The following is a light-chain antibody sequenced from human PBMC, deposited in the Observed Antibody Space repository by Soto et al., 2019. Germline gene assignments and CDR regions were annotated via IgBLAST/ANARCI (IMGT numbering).Light chain of an antibody. J-gene: IGLJ1*01. CDR3: SSYTGSTTLHYV. CDR2: DVS. CDR1: SSDVGGYNY. V-gene: IGLV2-14*01. Sequence: QSALSQPASVSGSPGQSITISCTGTSSDVGGYNYVSWYQQHPGKAPKLLIYDVSNWPSGASNRFSGSKSGNTASLTISGLQAEDEADYYCSSYTGSTTLHYVFGTGTKLTVL.